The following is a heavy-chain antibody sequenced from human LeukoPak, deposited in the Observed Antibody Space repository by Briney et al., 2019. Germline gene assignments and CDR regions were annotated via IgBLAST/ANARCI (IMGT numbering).Heavy chain of an antibody. V-gene: IGHV3-30*02. CDR2: IRYDGSNK. Sequence: GGSLRLSCAASGFTFSSYGMHWVRQAPGKGLEWVAFIRYDGSNKYYADPVKGRFTISRDNSKNTLYLQMSSLRAEDTAVYYCAKDPPLLWFGELLESYGMDVWGQGTTVTVSS. D-gene: IGHD3-10*01. CDR3: AKDPPLLWFGELLESYGMDV. CDR1: GFTFSSYG. J-gene: IGHJ6*02.